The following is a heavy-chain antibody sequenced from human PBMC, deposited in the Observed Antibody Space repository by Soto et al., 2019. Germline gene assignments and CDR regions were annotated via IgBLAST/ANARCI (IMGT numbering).Heavy chain of an antibody. Sequence: GESLKISCKGSGYSFSSYWIGWVRQMPGQGLESMGIIYPGDFDTKYSPSFQGQVTIPVDRSISTAYLQWSTLKTSDTAMYYCARHGLHGSDWDGLDVWGQGTTVSVSS. D-gene: IGHD3-9*01. J-gene: IGHJ6*02. CDR2: IYPGDFDT. CDR1: GYSFSSYW. CDR3: ARHGLHGSDWDGLDV. V-gene: IGHV5-51*01.